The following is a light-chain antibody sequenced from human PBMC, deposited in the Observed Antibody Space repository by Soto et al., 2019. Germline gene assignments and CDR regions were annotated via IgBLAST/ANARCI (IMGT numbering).Light chain of an antibody. V-gene: IGKV3-20*01. CDR3: HQFGYSPRT. J-gene: IGKJ1*01. CDR1: QSISSN. CDR2: ATS. Sequence: IVLTQSPGTLSSCPGERATLSCRASQSISSNLAWFQQRPGQAPRLLIFATSRRATDIPDRFSGSGSGTDFTLAIRRLEPEDFAVYYCHQFGYSPRTFGQGTKVDIK.